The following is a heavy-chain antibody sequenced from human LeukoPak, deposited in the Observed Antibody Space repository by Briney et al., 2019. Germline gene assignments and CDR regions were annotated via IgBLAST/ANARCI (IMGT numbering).Heavy chain of an antibody. J-gene: IGHJ4*02. CDR1: GYTFTSYG. CDR2: ISAYNGNT. V-gene: IGHV1-18*01. Sequence: GASVKVSCKASGYTFTSYGISWERQAPGQGLEWMGWISAYNGNTNYAQKLQGRVTMTTDTSTSTAYMELRSLRSDDTAVYYCARADYGDYTDYFDYWGQGTLVTVSS. CDR3: ARADYGDYTDYFDY. D-gene: IGHD4-17*01.